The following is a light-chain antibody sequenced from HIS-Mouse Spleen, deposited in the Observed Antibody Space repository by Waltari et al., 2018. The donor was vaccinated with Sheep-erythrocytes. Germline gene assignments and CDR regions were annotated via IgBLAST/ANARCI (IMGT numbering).Light chain of an antibody. CDR2: AAS. J-gene: IGKJ3*01. CDR1: QSISSY. Sequence: DIQMTQSPSSLSASVGDRVTITCRASQSISSYLNWYQQKPGKAPKLLIYAASRLQSGVPSRFSGSGSGTDVTLTISSLQPEDFATYYCQQSYSTPQFTFGPGTKVDIK. V-gene: IGKV1-39*01. CDR3: QQSYSTPQFT.